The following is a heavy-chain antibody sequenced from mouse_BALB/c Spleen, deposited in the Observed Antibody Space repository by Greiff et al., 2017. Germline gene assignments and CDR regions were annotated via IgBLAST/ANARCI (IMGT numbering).Heavy chain of an antibody. CDR2: INPYNGDT. CDR1: GYSFTGYF. Sequence: EVQLQQSGPELVKPGASVKISCKASGYSFTGYFMNWVMQSHGKSLEWIGRINPYNGDTFYNQKFKGKATLTVDKSSSTAHMELRSLASEDSAVYYCAMSTGENYFDYWGQGTTLTVSS. CDR3: AMSTGENYFDY. J-gene: IGHJ2*01. V-gene: IGHV1-20*02.